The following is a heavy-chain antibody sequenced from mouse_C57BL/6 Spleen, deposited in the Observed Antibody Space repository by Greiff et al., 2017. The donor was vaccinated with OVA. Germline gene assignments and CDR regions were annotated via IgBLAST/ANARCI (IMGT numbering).Heavy chain of an antibody. V-gene: IGHV5-4*03. CDR3: ARKEAYYGSSWVAY. CDR2: ISDGGSYT. J-gene: IGHJ3*01. Sequence: DVKLVESGGGLVKPGGSLKLSCAASGFTFSSYAMSWVRQTPEKRLEWVATISDGGSYTYYPDNVKGRFTISRDNAKNNLYLQMSHLKSEDTAMYYCARKEAYYGSSWVAYWGQGTLVTVSA. D-gene: IGHD1-1*01. CDR1: GFTFSSYA.